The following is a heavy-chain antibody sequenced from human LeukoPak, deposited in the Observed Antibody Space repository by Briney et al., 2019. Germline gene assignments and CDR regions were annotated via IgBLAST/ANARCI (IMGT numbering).Heavy chain of an antibody. D-gene: IGHD6-19*01. CDR2: IWYDGSNK. Sequence: GGSLRLSCAASGFTFSSFAMHWVRQSPGKGLEWVAGIWYDGSNKYYADSVKGRFTISRDNSKDTLYLQMNGLRLEDTAIYYCASQSPRGTGWYGVGYWGQGNLVTVSS. CDR1: GFTFSSFA. CDR3: ASQSPRGTGWYGVGY. V-gene: IGHV3-30*01. J-gene: IGHJ4*02.